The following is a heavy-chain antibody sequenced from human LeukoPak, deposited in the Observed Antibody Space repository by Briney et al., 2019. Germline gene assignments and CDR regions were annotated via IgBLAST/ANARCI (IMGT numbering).Heavy chain of an antibody. CDR3: AKKGRYYYDSSGYYEW. CDR1: GFTFSSYA. D-gene: IGHD3-22*01. Sequence: GGSLRLSCAASGFTFSSYAMSWVRQAPGKGLEWVSAISGSGGSTYYADSVKSRFTISRDNSKNTLYLQMNSLRAEDTAVYYCAKKGRYYYDSSGYYEWWGQGTLVTVSS. J-gene: IGHJ4*02. V-gene: IGHV3-23*01. CDR2: ISGSGGST.